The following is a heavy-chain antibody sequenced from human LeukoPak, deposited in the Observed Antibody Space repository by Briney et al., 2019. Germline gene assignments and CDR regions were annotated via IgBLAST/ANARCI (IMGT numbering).Heavy chain of an antibody. V-gene: IGHV3-43*01. J-gene: IGHJ3*02. CDR1: GFTFDDYT. CDR2: ISWDGGST. Sequence: QSGGSLRLSCAASGFTFDDYTMHWVRQAPGKGLEWVSLISWDGGSTYYADSVKGRFTISRDNSKNSLYLQMNSLRTEDTALYYCAKDVTVGEWELHQVAFDIWGQGTMVTVSS. CDR3: AKDVTVGEWELHQVAFDI. D-gene: IGHD1-26*01.